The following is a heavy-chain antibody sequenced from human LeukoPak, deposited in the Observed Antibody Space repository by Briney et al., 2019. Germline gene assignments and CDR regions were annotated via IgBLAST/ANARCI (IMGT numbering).Heavy chain of an antibody. Sequence: GGSLRLSCAASGFTFSSYAMSWVRRAPGKGLEWVSAISGSGGSTYYADSVKGRFTISRDNSKNTLYLQMNSLRAEDTAVYYCAKGRRIVVAPFDYWGQGTLVTVSS. CDR1: GFTFSSYA. D-gene: IGHD3-22*01. V-gene: IGHV3-23*01. CDR3: AKGRRIVVAPFDY. J-gene: IGHJ4*02. CDR2: ISGSGGST.